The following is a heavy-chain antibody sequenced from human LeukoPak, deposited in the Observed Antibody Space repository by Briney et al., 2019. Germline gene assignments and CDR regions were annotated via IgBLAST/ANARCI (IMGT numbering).Heavy chain of an antibody. CDR2: IYYSGST. Sequence: SETLSLTCTVSGGSISSHYWSWIRQPPGKGLEWIGYIYYSGSTNYNPSLKSRVTISVDTSKNQFSLKLSSVTAADTAVYYCARVLRGGYYYYYYMDVWGKGTTVTVSS. D-gene: IGHD2-15*01. CDR3: ARVLRGGYYYYYYMDV. CDR1: GGSISSHY. J-gene: IGHJ6*03. V-gene: IGHV4-59*11.